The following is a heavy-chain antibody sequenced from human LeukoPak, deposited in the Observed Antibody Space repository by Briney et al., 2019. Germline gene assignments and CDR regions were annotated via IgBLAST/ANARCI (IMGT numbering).Heavy chain of an antibody. CDR2: IYSGGST. D-gene: IGHD6-13*01. CDR3: AREIAAAGTAFDY. J-gene: IGHJ4*02. V-gene: IGHV3-53*01. Sequence: GGSLRLSCAASGFTFADYAMHWVRQAPGKGLEWVSVIYSGGSTYYAESVKGRFTISRDNSKNTLYLQMDNLRAEDTAVYYCAREIAAAGTAFDYWGQGTLVTVSS. CDR1: GFTFADYA.